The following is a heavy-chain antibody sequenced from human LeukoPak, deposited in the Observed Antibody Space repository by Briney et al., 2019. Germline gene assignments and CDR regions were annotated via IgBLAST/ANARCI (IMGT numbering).Heavy chain of an antibody. Sequence: PGGSLRLSCAASRFIVRYNFMSWVRQAPGKGLEWVSVIYSDRSTYFADSGKGRFTVVRHTSKNAVYLQTNCLRAEDTAVYYCASYGGNSDFDYWGQGTLVTVSS. D-gene: IGHD4-23*01. CDR2: IYSDRST. J-gene: IGHJ4*02. CDR1: RFIVRYNF. V-gene: IGHV3-53*01. CDR3: ASYGGNSDFDY.